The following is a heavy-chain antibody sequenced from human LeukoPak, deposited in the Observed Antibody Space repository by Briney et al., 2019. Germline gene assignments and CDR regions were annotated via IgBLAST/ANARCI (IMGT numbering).Heavy chain of an antibody. CDR1: GFIFSNYA. Sequence: GGSLRLSCAASGFIFSNYALMWLRQSPGKGLEWVSAIRGSGGGTFYADSVKGRFTISRDNSKNTLYLQMNGLRAEDTAVYYCARDPNGDYIGAFDMWGRGTLVTVSS. J-gene: IGHJ3*02. CDR3: ARDPNGDYIGAFDM. CDR2: IRGSGGGT. D-gene: IGHD4-17*01. V-gene: IGHV3-23*01.